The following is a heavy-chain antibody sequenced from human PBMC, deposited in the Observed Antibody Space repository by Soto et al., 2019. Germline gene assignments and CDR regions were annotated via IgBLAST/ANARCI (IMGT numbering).Heavy chain of an antibody. CDR3: TTDFKFRWAIFGVVP. CDR1: GLTFSNAW. CDR2: IKSKTDGGTT. Sequence: GESLKISCAASGLTFSNAWMSWVRQAPGKGLEWVGRIKSKTDGGTTDYAAPVKGRFTISRDDSKNTLYLQMNSLKTEDTAVYYCTTDFKFRWAIFGVVPWGQGTLVTVSS. V-gene: IGHV3-15*01. D-gene: IGHD3-3*01. J-gene: IGHJ5*02.